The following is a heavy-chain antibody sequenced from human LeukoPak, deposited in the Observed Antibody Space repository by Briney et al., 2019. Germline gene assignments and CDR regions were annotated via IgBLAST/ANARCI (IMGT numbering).Heavy chain of an antibody. CDR1: GFTFSSYA. D-gene: IGHD2-2*02. CDR3: AKDQVLLNPYCSSTSCYTHYYYYYGMDV. CDR2: ISYDGSNK. J-gene: IGHJ6*02. Sequence: PGRSLRPSCAASGFTFSSYAMHWVRQAPGKGLEWVAVISYDGSNKYYADSVKGRFTISRDNSKNTLYLQMNSLRAEDTAVYYCAKDQVLLNPYCSSTSCYTHYYYYYGMDVWGQGTTVTVSS. V-gene: IGHV3-30-3*01.